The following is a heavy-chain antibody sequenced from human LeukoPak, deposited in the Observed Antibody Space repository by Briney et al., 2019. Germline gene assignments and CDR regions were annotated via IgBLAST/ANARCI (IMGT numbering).Heavy chain of an antibody. Sequence: PGRSLRLSCAAAGLTFSSYSMNWVRQAPGKGLEWVSSISRSSSDIYYADSVKGRFTISRENAKNSVFLQMNSLRVGDTAVYYCARGEGYCGGGTCYSGDFYYFDYWGQGTLVTVSS. CDR2: ISRSSSDI. V-gene: IGHV3-21*01. J-gene: IGHJ4*02. D-gene: IGHD2-15*01. CDR1: GLTFSSYS. CDR3: ARGEGYCGGGTCYSGDFYYFDY.